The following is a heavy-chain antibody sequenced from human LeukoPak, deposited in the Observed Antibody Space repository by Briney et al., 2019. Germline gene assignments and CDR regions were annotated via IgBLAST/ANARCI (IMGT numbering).Heavy chain of an antibody. CDR2: IYSGGTT. CDR3: ARDDSSGR. V-gene: IGHV3-53*01. Sequence: GGSLRLSCAASGFTVSSNYMSWVRQAPGKGLEWVSVIYSGGTTYYADSVKGRFTISRDNSKTTLYLQMNSLRVEDTAVYYCARDDSSGRWGQGTLVTVSS. J-gene: IGHJ4*02. D-gene: IGHD3-22*01. CDR1: GFTVSSNY.